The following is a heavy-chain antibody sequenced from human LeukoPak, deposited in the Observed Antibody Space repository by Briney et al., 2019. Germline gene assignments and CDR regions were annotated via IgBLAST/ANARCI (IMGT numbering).Heavy chain of an antibody. D-gene: IGHD3-22*01. V-gene: IGHV3-30*02. Sequence: GWSLRLSCAASGIIFNSYGMHWVRQAPGKRLEWVAFIRYDGSNKYYADSVKGRFTISRDNSKNTLYLQMNSLRVEDTAVYYCATLPYYYDSSGLYYFDYWGQGTLVTVSS. CDR1: GIIFNSYG. CDR2: IRYDGSNK. J-gene: IGHJ4*02. CDR3: ATLPYYYDSSGLYYFDY.